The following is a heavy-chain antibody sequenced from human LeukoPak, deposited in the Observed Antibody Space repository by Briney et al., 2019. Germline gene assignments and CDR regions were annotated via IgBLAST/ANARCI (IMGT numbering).Heavy chain of an antibody. V-gene: IGHV3-7*01. CDR2: IKPDGSKE. D-gene: IGHD6-19*01. CDR1: GFIFSDYW. J-gene: IGHJ4*02. Sequence: GVSLRLSCTGSGFIFSDYWLTWVRQAPGKGLEWVGNIKPDGSKETYVESVKGRFTIFRDNAKRTLYLQMNSLRTEDTAIYYCAGPPQAGPFDYWGQGTLVTVSS. CDR3: AGPPQAGPFDY.